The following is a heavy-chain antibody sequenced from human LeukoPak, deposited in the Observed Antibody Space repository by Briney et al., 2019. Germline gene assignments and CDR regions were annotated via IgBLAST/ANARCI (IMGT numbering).Heavy chain of an antibody. CDR1: GFTFSDYS. J-gene: IGHJ6*04. V-gene: IGHV3-48*01. CDR3: ARGPTMKMDV. CDR2: IRTSGSPI. D-gene: IGHD3-22*01. Sequence: PGGSLRLSCAASGFTFSDYSMNWVRQAPGKGLEWVSYIRTSGSPIYYADSVKGRFTISRDNAKNSLYLQMNSLRAEDTAVYYCARGPTMKMDVWGKGTTVTVSS.